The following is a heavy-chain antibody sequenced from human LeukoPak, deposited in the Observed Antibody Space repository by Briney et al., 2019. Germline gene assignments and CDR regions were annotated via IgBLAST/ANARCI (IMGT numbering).Heavy chain of an antibody. Sequence: SETLSLTCTVSGGSISSGDYYWSWIRQPPGKGLEWIGYIYYSGSTYYNPSLKSRVTISVDTSKNQFSLKLSSVTAADTAVYYCARWRFGDGYNPVYFDYWGQGTLVTVSS. D-gene: IGHD5-24*01. CDR2: IYYSGST. CDR3: ARWRFGDGYNPVYFDY. CDR1: GGSISSGDYY. V-gene: IGHV4-30-4*01. J-gene: IGHJ4*02.